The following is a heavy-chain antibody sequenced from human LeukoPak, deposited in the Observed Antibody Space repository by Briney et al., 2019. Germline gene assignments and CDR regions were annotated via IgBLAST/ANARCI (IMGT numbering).Heavy chain of an antibody. Sequence: GGSLRLSCSGSGFTFSSYAMHWVREAPGKGLEHLSAISSVGESTYYADSVKGRFTISRDNSENTLYLQMTSLRADGTAVYYCARGYESGTYYLGYWGQGTLVTVSS. D-gene: IGHD3-3*01. CDR2: ISSVGEST. V-gene: IGHV3-64D*06. CDR3: ARGYESGTYYLGY. J-gene: IGHJ4*02. CDR1: GFTFSSYA.